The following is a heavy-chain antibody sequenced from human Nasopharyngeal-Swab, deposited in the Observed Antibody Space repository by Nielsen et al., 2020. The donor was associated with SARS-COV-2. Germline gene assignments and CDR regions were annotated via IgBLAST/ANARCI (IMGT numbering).Heavy chain of an antibody. Sequence: SETLSLTCAVYGGSFSGFYWNWIRQPPGRGLEWIGEINHSERTNYNPSLKSRITLSVDTSNKQFSLKMRSVTRADTAVYYCARAARVGDAFVGLDVWGQGTTVTVSS. D-gene: IGHD3-16*01. CDR2: INHSERT. V-gene: IGHV4-34*01. CDR3: ARAARVGDAFVGLDV. CDR1: GGSFSGFY. J-gene: IGHJ6*02.